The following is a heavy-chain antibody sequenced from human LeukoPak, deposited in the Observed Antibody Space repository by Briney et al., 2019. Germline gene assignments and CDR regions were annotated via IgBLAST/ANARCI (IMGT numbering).Heavy chain of an antibody. CDR1: GFTFSSYS. Sequence: GGSLRLSCAASGFTFSSYSMNWVRQAPGKGLEWVSSISSSSSYIYYADSVKGRFTISRDNAKNSLYLQMNSLRAEDTAVYYCARGWYVPGADKYYDFWSGYISGYYYYMDVWGKGTTVTVSS. CDR3: ARGWYVPGADKYYDFWSGYISGYYYYMDV. CDR2: ISSSSSYI. J-gene: IGHJ6*03. V-gene: IGHV3-21*01. D-gene: IGHD3-3*01.